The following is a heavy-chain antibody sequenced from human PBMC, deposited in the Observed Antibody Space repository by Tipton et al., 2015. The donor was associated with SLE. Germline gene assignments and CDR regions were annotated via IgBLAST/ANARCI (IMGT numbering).Heavy chain of an antibody. CDR1: GGSISGFY. D-gene: IGHD3-3*01. CDR2: IHNSANT. CDR3: ARTLRGDGVVVGLDHYYMDV. J-gene: IGHJ6*03. V-gene: IGHV4-59*01. Sequence: LRLSCTVSGGSISGFYCSWIRQSPGKGLEWIGYIHNSANTKYNPSLGSRVAISEDTSKDQFSLKLTSVTAADTAVYYCARTLRGDGVVVGLDHYYMDVWGKGTTVTVSS.